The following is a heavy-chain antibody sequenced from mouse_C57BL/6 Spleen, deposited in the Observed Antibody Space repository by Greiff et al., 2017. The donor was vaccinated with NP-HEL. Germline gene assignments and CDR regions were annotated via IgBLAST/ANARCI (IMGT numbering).Heavy chain of an antibody. V-gene: IGHV1-55*01. J-gene: IGHJ1*03. CDR3: ARVPLYYYDDNYWYFDV. Sequence: QVQLKQPGAELVKPGASVKMSCKASGYTFTSYWITWVKQRPGQGLEWIGDIYPGSGSTNYNEKFKSKATLTVDTSSSTAYMQLSSLTSEDSAVYYCARVPLYYYDDNYWYFDVWGTGTTVTVSS. D-gene: IGHD2-4*01. CDR2: IYPGSGST. CDR1: GYTFTSYW.